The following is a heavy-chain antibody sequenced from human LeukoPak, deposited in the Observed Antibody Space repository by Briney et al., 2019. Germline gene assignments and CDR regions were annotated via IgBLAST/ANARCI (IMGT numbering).Heavy chain of an antibody. J-gene: IGHJ5*02. Sequence: ASVKVSCKASGGTFSSYAISWVRQAPGQGLEWMGGIIPIFGTANYAQKFQGRVTITADESTSTAYMELSSLRSEDTAVHYCASSGPSWPNWFDPWGQGTLVTVSS. CDR2: IIPIFGTA. V-gene: IGHV1-69*13. CDR1: GGTFSSYA. CDR3: ASSGPSWPNWFDP.